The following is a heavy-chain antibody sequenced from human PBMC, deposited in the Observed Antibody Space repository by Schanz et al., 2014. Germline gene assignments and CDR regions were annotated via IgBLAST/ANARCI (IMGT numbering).Heavy chain of an antibody. Sequence: QVQLVESGGGVVQPGRSLRLSCAASGFTFSAYGMHWVRQAPGKGPEWVSAISGAGHDTYYADSVKGRFTISRDNAKNSLYLQMNSLRDEDTAVYYCAREGERKGMLPYYFDYWGQGALVTVSS. CDR1: GFTFSAYG. J-gene: IGHJ4*02. CDR3: AREGERKGMLPYYFDY. CDR2: ISGAGHDT. V-gene: IGHV3-NL1*01. D-gene: IGHD3-10*01.